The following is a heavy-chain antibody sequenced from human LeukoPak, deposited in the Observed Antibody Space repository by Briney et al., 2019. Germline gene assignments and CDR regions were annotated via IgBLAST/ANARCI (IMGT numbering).Heavy chain of an antibody. CDR3: ALPLPDPYDSSGYYYDFDY. J-gene: IGHJ4*02. V-gene: IGHV1-69*13. CDR2: IIPIFGTE. CDR1: GGTFSSYA. Sequence: VKVSCKASGGTFSSYAISSVRQSPGQRLRWMGGIIPIFGTENYAQKFQARVTITADDSTRTAYMELSSLRCEDTAVYYCALPLPDPYDSSGYYYDFDYWGQGTLVTVSS. D-gene: IGHD3-22*01.